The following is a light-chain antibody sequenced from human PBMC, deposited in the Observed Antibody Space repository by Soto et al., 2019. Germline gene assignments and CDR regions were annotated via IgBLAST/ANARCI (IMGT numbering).Light chain of an antibody. Sequence: QSALTQPASVSGSPGQSITISCTGSSSDVGGYNYVSWYQQHPGKAPKLIISEVSNRPSGVSTRFSGSKSGNTASLTISGLQAEDEADYHCTSYTSTISHVLFGGGTKLTVL. CDR2: EVS. CDR3: TSYTSTISHVL. CDR1: SSDVGGYNY. J-gene: IGLJ2*01. V-gene: IGLV2-14*01.